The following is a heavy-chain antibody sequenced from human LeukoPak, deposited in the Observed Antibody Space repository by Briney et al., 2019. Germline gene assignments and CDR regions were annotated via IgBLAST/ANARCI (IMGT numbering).Heavy chain of an antibody. D-gene: IGHD1-26*01. CDR3: ATRLVK. CDR2: INHSGST. CDR1: GGSFSGYY. J-gene: IGHJ4*02. Sequence: PSETLSLTCAVYGGSFSGYYWSWIRQPPGKGLEWIGEINHSGSTNYNPSLKSRVTISVDTSKNQFSLKLSSVTAADTAVYCCATRLVKWGQGTLVTVSS. V-gene: IGHV4-34*01.